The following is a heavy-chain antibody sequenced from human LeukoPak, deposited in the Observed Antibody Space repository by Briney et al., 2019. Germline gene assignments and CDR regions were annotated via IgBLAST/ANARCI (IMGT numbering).Heavy chain of an antibody. J-gene: IGHJ4*02. D-gene: IGHD1-26*01. CDR3: ARYSGSPTWYFDY. CDR1: GGSINNYY. Sequence: WETLSLTCTVSGGSINNYYWGWIRQPPGKGLEWIGHIYSSGSTKYNSALESRVSLSVDTSKNQFSLKLTSVTAVDTAVYYCARYSGSPTWYFDYWGQGTLVSVSS. CDR2: IYSSGST. V-gene: IGHV4-59*01.